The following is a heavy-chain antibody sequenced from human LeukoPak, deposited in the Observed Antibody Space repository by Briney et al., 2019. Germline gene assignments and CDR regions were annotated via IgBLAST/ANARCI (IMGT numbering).Heavy chain of an antibody. CDR3: ARQNVLLWFGEG. Sequence: PSQTLSVKSTVTGGFISGSNYSWDWICQPPPMPLVWIGSIYYSGSTYYNPSLKSRVTISVDTSKNQFSLKLSSVTAADTAVYYCARQNVLLWFGEGWGQGTLVTVSS. CDR1: GGFISGSNYS. CDR2: IYYSGST. V-gene: IGHV4-39*01. D-gene: IGHD3-10*01. J-gene: IGHJ4*02.